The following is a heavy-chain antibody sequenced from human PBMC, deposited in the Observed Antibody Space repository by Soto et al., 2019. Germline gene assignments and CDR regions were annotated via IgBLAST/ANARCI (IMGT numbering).Heavy chain of an antibody. CDR2: ISAYNGNT. V-gene: IGHV1-18*01. D-gene: IGHD4-17*01. Sequence: GASVKVSCEACGYTFTSYGISWVRQAPGQGLEWMGWISAYNGNTNYAQKLQGRVTMTTDTSTSTAYMELRSLRSDDTAVYYCARDGTTTVTTPIDYWGQGTLVTVSS. CDR3: ARDGTTTVTTPIDY. CDR1: GYTFTSYG. J-gene: IGHJ4*02.